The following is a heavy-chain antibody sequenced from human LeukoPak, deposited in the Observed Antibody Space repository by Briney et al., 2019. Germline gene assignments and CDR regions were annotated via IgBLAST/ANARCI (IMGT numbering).Heavy chain of an antibody. Sequence: PGGSLRLSCAASGFTFSNAWMSWVRQAPGEGLDSVGRTKSKTDCGTTDYAAPVKGRFTISRDDSKNTLYLQMNSLKTEDTAVYYCTTEHYYDSSGYYYDFDYWGQGTLVTVSS. CDR1: GFTFSNAW. CDR2: TKSKTDCGTT. V-gene: IGHV3-15*01. J-gene: IGHJ4*02. CDR3: TTEHYYDSSGYYYDFDY. D-gene: IGHD3-22*01.